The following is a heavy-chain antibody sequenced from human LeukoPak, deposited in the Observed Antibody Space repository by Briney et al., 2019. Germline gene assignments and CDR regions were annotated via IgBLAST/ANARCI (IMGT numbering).Heavy chain of an antibody. CDR3: ARDPSSGWYLKGWFDP. CDR1: GFTFTTYW. D-gene: IGHD6-19*01. V-gene: IGHV3-7*01. J-gene: IGHJ5*02. CDR2: IKQDGSEK. Sequence: GGSLRLSCAASGFTFTTYWMGWVRQAPGKGLEWVANIKQDGSEKYYVDSVKGRFTISRDNAKNSLYLQMNSLRAEDTAVYYCARDPSSGWYLKGWFDPWGQGTLVTVSS.